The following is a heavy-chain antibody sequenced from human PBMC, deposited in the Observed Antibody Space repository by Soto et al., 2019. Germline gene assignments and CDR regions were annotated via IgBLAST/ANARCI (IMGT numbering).Heavy chain of an antibody. CDR2: IYYSGST. CDR1: GGSISSSSYY. D-gene: IGHD4-17*01. V-gene: IGHV4-39*01. CDR3: ARGLDYGDYAGSFDY. Sequence: SETLSLTCTVSGGSISSSSYYWGWIRQPPGKGLEWIGSIYYSGSTYYNPSLKSRVTISVDTSKNQFSLKLSSVTAADTAVYYCARGLDYGDYAGSFDYWGQGTLVTVSS. J-gene: IGHJ4*02.